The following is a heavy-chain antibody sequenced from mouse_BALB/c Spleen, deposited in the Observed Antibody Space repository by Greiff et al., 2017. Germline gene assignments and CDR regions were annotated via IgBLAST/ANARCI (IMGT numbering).Heavy chain of an antibody. J-gene: IGHJ3*01. CDR1: GFSLTSYG. CDR2: IWAGGST. V-gene: IGHV2-9*02. Sequence: VQLQESGPGLVAPSQSLSITCTVSGFSLTSYGVHWVRQPPGKGLEWLGVIWAGGSTNYNSALMSRLSISKDNSKSQVFLKMNSLQTDDTAMYYCARGEDFITTAYWGQGTLVTVSA. D-gene: IGHD1-1*01. CDR3: ARGEDFITTAY.